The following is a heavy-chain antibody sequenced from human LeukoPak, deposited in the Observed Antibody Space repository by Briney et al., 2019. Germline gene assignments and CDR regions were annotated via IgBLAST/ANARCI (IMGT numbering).Heavy chain of an antibody. Sequence: GGSLSLSCAASRFTFSTYSMNWVRQAPGKGLEWVSSIDSTSTYIYYADSVKGRFTISRDNAKNSLYLQMDSLRAEDTAVYYCARDSLVGSTTPVFDYWGQGTLVTVSS. J-gene: IGHJ4*02. CDR1: RFTFSTYS. CDR2: IDSTSTYI. V-gene: IGHV3-21*04. CDR3: ARDSLVGSTTPVFDY. D-gene: IGHD1-26*01.